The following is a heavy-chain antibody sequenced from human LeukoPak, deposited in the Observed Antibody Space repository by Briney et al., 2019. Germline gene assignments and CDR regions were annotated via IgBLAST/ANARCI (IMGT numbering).Heavy chain of an antibody. D-gene: IGHD5-24*01. J-gene: IGHJ5*02. Sequence: QSGGSLRLSCAASGFTFSSYGMSCVRQAPGKGLEWVSAISGSGGSTYYADSVKGRFTISRDNSKNTLYLQMNSLRAEDTAVYYCATEKERGNWFDAWGQGTLVTVSS. CDR2: ISGSGGST. V-gene: IGHV3-23*01. CDR1: GFTFSSYG. CDR3: ATEKERGNWFDA.